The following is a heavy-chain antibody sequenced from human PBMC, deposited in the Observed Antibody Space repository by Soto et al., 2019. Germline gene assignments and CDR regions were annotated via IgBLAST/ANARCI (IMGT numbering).Heavy chain of an antibody. CDR2: ISGSGGST. D-gene: IGHD1-7*01. J-gene: IGHJ6*03. Sequence: AYLRLSCAASGFTFSSYAMSWVRQAPGKGLEWVSAISGSGGSTYYADSVKGRFTISRDNSKNTLYLQMNSLRAEDTAVYYCAKGITGTAGSYMAVWVNGTTVTVSS. V-gene: IGHV3-23*01. CDR3: AKGITGTAGSYMAV. CDR1: GFTFSSYA.